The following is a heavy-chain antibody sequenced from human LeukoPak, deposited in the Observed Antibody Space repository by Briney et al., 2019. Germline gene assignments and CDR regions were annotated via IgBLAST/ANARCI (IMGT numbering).Heavy chain of an antibody. CDR3: ARHDSWAGWFDP. Sequence: GGSLRLSCAASGFTVSDNYMSWVRQAPGKGLEWVSVIYSGGTAYSADSVKGRFTISRDNSKNTLYLQMNSLRAEDTAVYYCARHDSWAGWFDPWGQGTLVTVSS. CDR1: GFTVSDNY. V-gene: IGHV3-53*01. D-gene: IGHD3-22*01. J-gene: IGHJ5*02. CDR2: IYSGGTA.